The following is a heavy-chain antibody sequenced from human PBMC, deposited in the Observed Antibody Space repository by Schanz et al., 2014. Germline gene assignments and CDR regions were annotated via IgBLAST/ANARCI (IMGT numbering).Heavy chain of an antibody. J-gene: IGHJ3*02. CDR3: ARDRWNYEGGSFDI. D-gene: IGHD1-7*01. CDR1: GDTFDNFG. CDR2: FMPFLGIT. V-gene: IGHV1-69*04. Sequence: QVPLVQSGAEVKKPGSSVTVSCTATGDTFDNFGISWVRQAPGQGPEWIGRFMPFLGITNLAQKFQDRVTMTADKATSTAYMELSGLRSEDTAMYYCARDRWNYEGGSFDIWGQGPMVTVSS.